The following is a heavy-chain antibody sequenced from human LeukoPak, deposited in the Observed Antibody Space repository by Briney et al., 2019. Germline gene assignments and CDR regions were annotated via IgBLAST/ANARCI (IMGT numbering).Heavy chain of an antibody. Sequence: PGRSLRLSCAASGFTFDDYAMHWVRQGPGKGLEWVAGIRWNSGNINYADSVKGRFTISRDNAKNSLYLQMNSLRVEDMALYYCAKDGCGGDCYLHHWGQGTLVTVSS. CDR3: AKDGCGGDCYLHH. CDR1: GFTFDDYA. V-gene: IGHV3-9*03. J-gene: IGHJ5*02. D-gene: IGHD2-21*01. CDR2: IRWNSGNI.